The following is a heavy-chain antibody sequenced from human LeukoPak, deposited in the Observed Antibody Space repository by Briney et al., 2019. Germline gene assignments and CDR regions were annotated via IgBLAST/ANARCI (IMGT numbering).Heavy chain of an antibody. Sequence: GGSLRLSCAASGFTFSSYVMHWVRQAPGKGLEWVAIISYDGSNEYYADSVKGRFTISRDNSKNTLYLQMNSLRAEDTALYYCAKAIGGKVHYYYMDVWGKGTTVTVSS. J-gene: IGHJ6*03. CDR1: GFTFSSYV. CDR3: AKAIGGKVHYYYMDV. D-gene: IGHD4-23*01. V-gene: IGHV3-30*04. CDR2: ISYDGSNE.